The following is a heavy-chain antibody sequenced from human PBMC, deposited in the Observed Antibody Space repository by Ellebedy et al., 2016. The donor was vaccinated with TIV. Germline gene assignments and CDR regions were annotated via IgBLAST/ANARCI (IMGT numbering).Heavy chain of an antibody. J-gene: IGHJ4*02. CDR3: ARWGPYSGTFQGPFDF. CDR2: IIPILNVV. D-gene: IGHD5-12*01. V-gene: IGHV1-69*04. Sequence: AASVKVSCKASGETSSSHALNWVRQAPGQGLEWVGRIIPILNVVNYARKFQGSVTITADRSTNTVYLEVSSLRSEDTAVYYCARWGPYSGTFQGPFDFWGQGVLVTVSS. CDR1: GETSSSHA.